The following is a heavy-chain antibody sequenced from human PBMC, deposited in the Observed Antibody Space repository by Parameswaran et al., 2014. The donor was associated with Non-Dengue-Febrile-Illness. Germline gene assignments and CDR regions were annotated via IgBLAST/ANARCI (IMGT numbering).Heavy chain of an antibody. Sequence: SETLSLTCAVSDFSISRGYFWGWIRQPPGRGLEWIGSIHHSGSTYYNPSLKSRVTMSVDTSRNQFSLNLSSVTAADTAVYYCARGRASDYWGQGTLVTVSS. CDR2: IHHSGST. CDR1: DFSISRGYF. D-gene: IGHD1-26*01. V-gene: IGHV4-38-2*01. J-gene: IGHJ4*02. CDR3: ARGRASDY.